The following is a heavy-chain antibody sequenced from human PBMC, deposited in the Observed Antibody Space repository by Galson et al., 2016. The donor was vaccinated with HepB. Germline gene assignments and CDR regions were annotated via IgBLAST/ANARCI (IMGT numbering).Heavy chain of an antibody. CDR2: IKPDGREA. Sequence: SLRLSCAVPGFTFKKDWMSWVRQAPGKGLEWVANIKPDGREAYYVDSVKGRFTVSRDNAKNSLYLQMNSLRVEDTAVYYCARGTWTREAWGQGTLVTVPS. V-gene: IGHV3-7*03. CDR1: GFTFKKDW. D-gene: IGHD3/OR15-3a*01. CDR3: ARGTWTREA. J-gene: IGHJ5*02.